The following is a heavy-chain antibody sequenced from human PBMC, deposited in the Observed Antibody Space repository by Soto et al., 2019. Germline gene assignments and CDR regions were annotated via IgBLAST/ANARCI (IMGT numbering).Heavy chain of an antibody. D-gene: IGHD3-10*01. CDR2: IYTSGST. Sequence: SETLSLTCTVSGGSISSYYWSWIRQPAGKGLEWIGRIYTSGSTNYNPSLKSRVTMSVDTSKNQFSLKLSSVTAADTAVYYCAGSYGSGSYVGYYNCTDFCGPGTMVTVSS. CDR1: GGSISSYY. V-gene: IGHV4-4*07. CDR3: AGSYGSGSYVGYYNCTDF. J-gene: IGHJ6*02.